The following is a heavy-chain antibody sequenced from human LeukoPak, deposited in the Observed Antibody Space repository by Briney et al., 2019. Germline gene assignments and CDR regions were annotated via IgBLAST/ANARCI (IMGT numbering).Heavy chain of an antibody. Sequence: PSETLSLTCTVSGGSINSGDYYWSWIRQPPGKGLEWIGYIYYSGNTYYNPSLKSRVTISLDTSKNQFSLKLSSVTAADTAVYCCARDLSPHGFDPWGQGTLVTVSS. J-gene: IGHJ5*02. CDR2: IYYSGNT. CDR3: ARDLSPHGFDP. CDR1: GGSINSGDYY. V-gene: IGHV4-30-4*01.